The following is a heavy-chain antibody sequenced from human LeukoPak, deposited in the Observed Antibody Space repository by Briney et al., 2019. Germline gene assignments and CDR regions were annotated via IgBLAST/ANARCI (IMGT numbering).Heavy chain of an antibody. CDR2: ISGSGGST. CDR3: AKDIWWGVPLGELSSNEY. CDR1: GFTFSSYA. Sequence: GGSLRLSCAASGFTFSSYAMSWVRQAPGKGLEWVSAISGSGGSTYYADSVKGRFTISRDNSKNTLYLQMNSLRAEDTAVYYCAKDIWWGVPLGELSSNEYWGQGTLVTVSS. J-gene: IGHJ4*02. V-gene: IGHV3-23*01. D-gene: IGHD3-16*02.